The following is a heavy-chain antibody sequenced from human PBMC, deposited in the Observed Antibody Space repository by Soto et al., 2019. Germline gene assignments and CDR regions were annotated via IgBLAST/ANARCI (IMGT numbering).Heavy chain of an antibody. J-gene: IGHJ4*02. CDR3: ATALKNYCSGGSCYVGASSY. CDR2: IYLGGSI. D-gene: IGHD2-15*01. V-gene: IGHV4-59*01. Sequence: SETLSLTCSVSGASISTYYWTWIRQTPGKGLEWIGYIYLGGSINYNPSFKSRVIISVDTSKNHFSVKLSSVTAADTAIYYCATALKNYCSGGSCYVGASSYWGQGTLVTVSS. CDR1: GASISTYY.